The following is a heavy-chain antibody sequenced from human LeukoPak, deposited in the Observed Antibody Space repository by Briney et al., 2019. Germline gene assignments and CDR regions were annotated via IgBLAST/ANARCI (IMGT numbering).Heavy chain of an antibody. CDR3: ARGADTAMVPDDY. Sequence: ASVKVSCKASVYTFTGYYMHWVQQAPGQGLEWMGWINPNSGGTNYAQKFQGRVTMTRDTSISTAYMELSRLRSDDTAVYYCARGADTAMVPDDYWGQGTLVTVSS. CDR2: INPNSGGT. CDR1: VYTFTGYY. J-gene: IGHJ4*02. V-gene: IGHV1-2*02. D-gene: IGHD5-18*01.